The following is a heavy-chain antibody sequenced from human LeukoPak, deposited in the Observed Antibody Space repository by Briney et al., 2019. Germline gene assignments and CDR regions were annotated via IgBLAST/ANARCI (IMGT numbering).Heavy chain of an antibody. CDR2: ISAYNGNT. CDR1: GYTFTSYG. CDR3: ARGVKRSSWYPDWCFDL. D-gene: IGHD6-13*01. V-gene: IGHV1-18*01. Sequence: ASVKVSCKASGYTFTSYGISWVRQAPGQGLEWKGWISAYNGNTNYAQKLQGRVTMTTDTSTSTAYMELRSLRSDDTAVYYCARGVKRSSWYPDWCFDLWGRGTLVTVSS. J-gene: IGHJ2*01.